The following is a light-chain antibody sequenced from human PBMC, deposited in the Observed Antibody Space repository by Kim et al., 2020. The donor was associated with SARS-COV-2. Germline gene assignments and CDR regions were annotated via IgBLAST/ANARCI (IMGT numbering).Light chain of an antibody. CDR2: QDE. Sequence: SYELTQPPSVSVSPGQTASITCSGERLGNKYVCWYQKKPGQSPVVVMYQDERRPSGIPERFSGSNSGNTATLAISGTQAMDEADHYCQVWESTTTVFGGGTQLTVL. CDR3: QVWESTTTV. J-gene: IGLJ2*01. V-gene: IGLV3-1*01. CDR1: RLGNKY.